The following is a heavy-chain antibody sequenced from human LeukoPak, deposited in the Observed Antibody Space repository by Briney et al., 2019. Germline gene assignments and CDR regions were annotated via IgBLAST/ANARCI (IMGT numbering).Heavy chain of an antibody. J-gene: IGHJ4*02. V-gene: IGHV4-4*09. CDR1: GGSISGYY. CDR3: ARAYSRSYSHFDD. D-gene: IGHD1-26*01. CDR2: IYTSGST. Sequence: PSETLSLTCTVSGGSISGYYWSWIRQPPGKGLEWIGYIYTSGSTNYNPSLKSRVTISVDTSKNQFSLRLSSVTAADTAMYFCARAYSRSYSHFDDWGQGPLVTVSS.